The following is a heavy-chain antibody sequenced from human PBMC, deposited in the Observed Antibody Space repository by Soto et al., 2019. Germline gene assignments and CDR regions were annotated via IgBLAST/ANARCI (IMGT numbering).Heavy chain of an antibody. J-gene: IGHJ5*02. CDR1: GDSVSSNSAA. D-gene: IGHD2-2*01. CDR3: ATLPGIVSVAGVLDL. CDR2: TYYRSKWHN. Sequence: SQTLSLTCAISGDSVSSNSAAWNWIRQSPSRGLEWLGRTYYRSKWHNDYAVSVKSRITINPDTSKNMLFLQMNTLNTDDTATYHCATLPGIVSVAGVLDLWGQGTLVTVSS. V-gene: IGHV6-1*01.